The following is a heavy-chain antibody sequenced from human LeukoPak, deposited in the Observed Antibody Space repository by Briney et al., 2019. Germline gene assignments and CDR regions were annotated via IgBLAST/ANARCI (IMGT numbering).Heavy chain of an antibody. Sequence: GGSLRLSCAASGSTFSSYAMSWVRQAPGKGLEWVAFIRYDGSNKYYADSVKGRFTISRDNSKNTLYLQMNSLRAEDTAVYYCATTYSSSWYYFDYWGQGTLVTVSS. CDR1: GSTFSSYA. CDR2: IRYDGSNK. D-gene: IGHD6-13*01. CDR3: ATTYSSSWYYFDY. V-gene: IGHV3-30*02. J-gene: IGHJ4*02.